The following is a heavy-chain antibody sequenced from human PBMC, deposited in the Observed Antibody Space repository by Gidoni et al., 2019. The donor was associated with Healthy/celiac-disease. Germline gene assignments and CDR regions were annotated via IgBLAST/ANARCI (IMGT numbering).Heavy chain of an antibody. J-gene: IGHJ3*02. V-gene: IGHV3-53*02. Sequence: EVQLVETGGGLIQPGGSLRLSCSASGFTVRSNYMSWVRQAPGKGLEWVSVIYSGGSTYYADSVKGRFTISRDNSKNTLYLQMNSLRAEDTAVYYCARDFYYYDSSGYFPDAFDIWGQGTMVTVSS. CDR3: ARDFYYYDSSGYFPDAFDI. CDR2: IYSGGST. CDR1: GFTVRSNY. D-gene: IGHD3-22*01.